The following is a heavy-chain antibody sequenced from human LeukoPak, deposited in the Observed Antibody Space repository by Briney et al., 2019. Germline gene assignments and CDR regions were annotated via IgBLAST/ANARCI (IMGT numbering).Heavy chain of an antibody. CDR1: GFTVSSNY. J-gene: IGHJ6*02. Sequence: PGGSLRLSCAASGFTVSSNYISWVRQAPGKGLEWVSVIYSGGSTYYADSVKGRFTISRHNSKNTLYLQMNSLRAEDTAVYYCARASADSSSWYDGMDVWGQGTTVTVSS. CDR3: ARASADSSSWYDGMDV. V-gene: IGHV3-53*04. D-gene: IGHD6-13*01. CDR2: IYSGGST.